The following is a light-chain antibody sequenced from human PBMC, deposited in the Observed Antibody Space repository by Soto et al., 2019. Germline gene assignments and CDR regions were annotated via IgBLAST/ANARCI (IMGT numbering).Light chain of an antibody. V-gene: IGKV3-11*01. CDR3: QQRSNWPIT. CDR1: ETVATN. CDR2: GAS. Sequence: EVVMTQSPATLSVSPGERATLSCRASETVATNLAWYQQKPGQAPRLLVYGASIRATGIPARISGSGSGTDFTLTIGSLEPEDFAVYYCQQRSNWPITFGQGTRLEIK. J-gene: IGKJ5*01.